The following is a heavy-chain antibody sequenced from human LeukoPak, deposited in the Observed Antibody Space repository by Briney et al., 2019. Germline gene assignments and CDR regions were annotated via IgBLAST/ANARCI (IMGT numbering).Heavy chain of an antibody. J-gene: IGHJ4*02. CDR1: GFTLSGYA. V-gene: IGHV3-30*02. D-gene: IGHD2-2*02. CDR2: IQYDGSNK. CDR3: AKESGRDCSSTSCYTRAYYFDY. Sequence: PGGSLRLSCAASGFTLSGYAMHWVRQAPGKGLEWVAFIQYDGSNKYGDSMKGRFTISRDNSKNTLYLQMSSLRAEDTAVYYCAKESGRDCSSTSCYTRAYYFDYWGQGTLVTVSS.